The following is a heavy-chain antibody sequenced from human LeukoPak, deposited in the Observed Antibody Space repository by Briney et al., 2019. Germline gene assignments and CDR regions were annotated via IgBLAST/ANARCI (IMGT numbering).Heavy chain of an antibody. V-gene: IGHV3-30-3*01. J-gene: IGHJ4*02. CDR2: ISYDGSNK. D-gene: IGHD3-22*01. Sequence: PGRSLRLSCAAPGFTFSSYAMHWVRQAPGKGLEWVAVISYDGSNKYYADSVKGRFTISRDNSKNTLYLQMNSLRAEDTAVYYCARDLRTYYYDSSGFPFNYWGQGTLVTVSS. CDR3: ARDLRTYYYDSSGFPFNY. CDR1: GFTFSSYA.